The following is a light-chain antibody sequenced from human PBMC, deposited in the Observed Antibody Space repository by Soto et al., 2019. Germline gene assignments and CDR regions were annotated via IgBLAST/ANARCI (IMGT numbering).Light chain of an antibody. CDR1: SSDVGGYNY. J-gene: IGLJ2*01. Sequence: QSALTQPASVSGSPGQSITISCTGTSSDVGGYNYVSWYQQHPGKAPKLMIYDVSNRPSGVSNRFSGSKSGNTASLTISGLQAEDEADYYCSSYGASSTLFGGGTKSPS. CDR2: DVS. V-gene: IGLV2-14*01. CDR3: SSYGASSTL.